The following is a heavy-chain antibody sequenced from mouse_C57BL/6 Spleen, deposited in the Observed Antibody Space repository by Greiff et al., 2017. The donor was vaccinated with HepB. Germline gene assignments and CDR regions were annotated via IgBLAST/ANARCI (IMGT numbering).Heavy chain of an antibody. CDR1: GYAFTNYL. Sequence: VHLVESGAELVRPGTSVKVSCKASGYAFTNYLIEWVKQRPGQGLEWIGVINPGSGGTNYNEKFKGKATLTADKSSSTAYMQLSSLTSEDSAVYFCARGEYDYEDYYAMDYWGQGTSVTVSS. CDR2: INPGSGGT. V-gene: IGHV1-54*01. D-gene: IGHD2-4*01. J-gene: IGHJ4*01. CDR3: ARGEYDYEDYYAMDY.